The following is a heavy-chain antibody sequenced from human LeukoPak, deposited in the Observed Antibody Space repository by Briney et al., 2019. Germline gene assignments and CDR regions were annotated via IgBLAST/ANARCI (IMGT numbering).Heavy chain of an antibody. J-gene: IGHJ4*02. CDR2: IKSKTNGETR. D-gene: IGHD5-18*01. Sequence: PGGSLRLSCAASGFTLSNAWMNWVRQAPGKGLEWVGLIKSKTNGETRDYAAPVKGRFTISRDDSDNTLYLQMNSLRAEDTAVYYCARDLSGVTGYTYGRGIDYWGQGTLVTVSS. CDR1: GFTLSNAW. CDR3: ARDLSGVTGYTYGRGIDY. V-gene: IGHV3-15*01.